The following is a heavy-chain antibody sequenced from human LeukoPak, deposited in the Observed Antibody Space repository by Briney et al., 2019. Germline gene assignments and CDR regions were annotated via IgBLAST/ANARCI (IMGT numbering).Heavy chain of an antibody. CDR2: IDPNSGDT. CDR1: GYTFTGNH. V-gene: IGHV1-2*02. D-gene: IGHD2-15*01. J-gene: IGHJ2*01. Sequence: ASVKVSCKASGYTFTGNHVHWLRQAPGQGLEWMGWIDPNSGDTMYAQKFQDRVTMTSDTSINTAYMELSGLRSDDTAVYSCAKEADIVSFDLWGRGTLVTVSS. CDR3: AKEADIVSFDL.